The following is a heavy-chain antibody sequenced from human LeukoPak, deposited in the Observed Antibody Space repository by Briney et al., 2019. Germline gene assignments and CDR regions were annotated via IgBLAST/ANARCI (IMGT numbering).Heavy chain of an antibody. CDR1: GFTFSSCA. CDR3: AKRDRPCSGDCSAPYYFDY. V-gene: IGHV3-23*01. CDR2: ISSSGRNT. D-gene: IGHD2-21*02. J-gene: IGHJ4*02. Sequence: TGGSLRLSCAASGFTFSSCAMSWVRQTPGKGLEWVSSISSSGRNTYYADSVKGRFTISRDNSENTLYLQVSSLRAEDTAVYYCAKRDRPCSGDCSAPYYFDYWGQGTLVTVSS.